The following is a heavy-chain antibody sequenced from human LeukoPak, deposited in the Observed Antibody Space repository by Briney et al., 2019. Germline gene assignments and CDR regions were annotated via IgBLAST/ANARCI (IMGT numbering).Heavy chain of an antibody. CDR1: GGSITTSNYY. Sequence: SETLSLTCTVSGGSITTSNYYWGWIRQPPGKGLEWIGNIFYSGSTYYSPSLKSRVTISLDTSRNQFSLKLNSVTAADTAVYYCAREAAGDSSSWYEYYYYYYMDVWGKGTTVTVSS. V-gene: IGHV4-39*07. D-gene: IGHD6-13*01. J-gene: IGHJ6*03. CDR3: AREAAGDSSSWYEYYYYYYMDV. CDR2: IFYSGST.